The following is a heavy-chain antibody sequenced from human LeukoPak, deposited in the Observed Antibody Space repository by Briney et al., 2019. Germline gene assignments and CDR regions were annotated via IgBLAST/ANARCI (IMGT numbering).Heavy chain of an antibody. CDR3: AREGSGRPLDY. V-gene: IGHV1-69*04. J-gene: IGHJ4*02. CDR1: GGTFSSYA. D-gene: IGHD2-15*01. Sequence: ASVKVSCKASGGTFSSYAISWVRQAPEQGLEWMGRIIPILGIANYAQKFQGRVTITADKSTSTAYMELSSLRSEDTAVYYCAREGSGRPLDYWGQGTLVTVSS. CDR2: IIPILGIA.